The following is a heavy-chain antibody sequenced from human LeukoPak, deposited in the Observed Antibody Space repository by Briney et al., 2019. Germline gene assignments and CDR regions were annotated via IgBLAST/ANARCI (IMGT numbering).Heavy chain of an antibody. CDR3: ARGGDSYGSELDY. CDR2: INPNSGGT. J-gene: IGHJ4*02. V-gene: IGHV1-2*02. CDR1: GYTFAGYY. D-gene: IGHD5-18*01. Sequence: ASVKVSCKASGYTFAGYYMHWVRQAPGQGLEWMGLINPNSGGTNYAQKFQGRVTMTRDTSISTAYMELSRLRSDDTAVYYCARGGDSYGSELDYWGQGTLVTVSA.